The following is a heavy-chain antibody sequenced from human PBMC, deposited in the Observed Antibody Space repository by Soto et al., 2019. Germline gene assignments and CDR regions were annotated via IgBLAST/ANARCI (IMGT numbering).Heavy chain of an antibody. J-gene: IGHJ5*01. CDR1: GFTVSSNF. Sequence: VQLVETGGGLIQPGGSLRLSCAASGFTVSSNFMNWVRQAPGKGLEWVSVIYSGGSTYYADSVKGRFTISRDNSKNTLYLHMNSLRVEDTAVYYCVGKWFDFWGHGTLVTVSS. V-gene: IGHV3-53*02. CDR2: IYSGGST. CDR3: VGKWFDF.